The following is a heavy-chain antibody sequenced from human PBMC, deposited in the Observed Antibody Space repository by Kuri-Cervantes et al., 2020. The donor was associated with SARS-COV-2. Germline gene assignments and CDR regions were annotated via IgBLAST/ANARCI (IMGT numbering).Heavy chain of an antibody. CDR2: ISGSGGST. CDR3: AKGTRSSGYYCGLDF. J-gene: IGHJ4*02. D-gene: IGHD3-22*01. CDR1: GFTFSSYA. V-gene: IGHV3-23*01. Sequence: GESLKISCAASGFTFSSYAMSWVRQAPGKGLEWVSTISGSGGSTYYADSVKGRFTISRDSSKNTLYLQMNSLRADDTAVYYCAKGTRSSGYYCGLDFWGQGTLVTVSS.